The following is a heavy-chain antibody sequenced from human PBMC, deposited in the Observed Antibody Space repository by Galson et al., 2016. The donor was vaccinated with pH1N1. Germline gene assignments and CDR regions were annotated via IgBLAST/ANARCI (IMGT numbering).Heavy chain of an antibody. J-gene: IGHJ4*02. V-gene: IGHV1-18*01. Sequence: SVKVSCKASGYTFTAYGINWVRQAPGQGLEWMGRISAINASPSYAQKFQGRVTMTSDPSTNTAYMELGSLRSDDTAVCYCARTAAAGHFSFDYWGQGTLVTVSS. CDR3: ARTAAAGHFSFDY. CDR2: ISAINASP. CDR1: GYTFTAYG. D-gene: IGHD6-13*01.